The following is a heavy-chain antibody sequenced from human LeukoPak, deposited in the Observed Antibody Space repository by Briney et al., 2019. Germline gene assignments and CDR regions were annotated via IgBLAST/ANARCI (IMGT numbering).Heavy chain of an antibody. CDR2: ISAYNGNT. CDR1: GYTFTSYG. D-gene: IGHD6-19*01. V-gene: IGHV1-18*01. CDR3: ARDLESSGWYWFDP. Sequence: ASVKDSCKASGYTFTSYGISWVRQAPGQGLEWMGWISAYNGNTNYAQKFQGRVTMTTDTSTSTAYMELRSLRSDDTAVYYCARDLESSGWYWFDPWGQGTLVTVSS. J-gene: IGHJ5*02.